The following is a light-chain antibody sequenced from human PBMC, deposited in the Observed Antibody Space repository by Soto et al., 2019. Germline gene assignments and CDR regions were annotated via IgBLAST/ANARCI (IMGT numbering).Light chain of an antibody. CDR2: GAS. Sequence: EIVLTQSPGTLSLSPGERATLSCRASQSVSSSFLAWYQQKPGQAPRLLIYGASSRATGIPDRCSGRGSGTDFTLTISRLEPEDVAVYYCQQYYSSPLTFGGGTNVEIK. J-gene: IGKJ4*01. CDR1: QSVSSSF. CDR3: QQYYSSPLT. V-gene: IGKV3-20*01.